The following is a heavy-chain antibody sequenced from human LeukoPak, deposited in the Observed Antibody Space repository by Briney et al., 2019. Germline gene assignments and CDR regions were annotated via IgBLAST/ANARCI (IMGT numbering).Heavy chain of an antibody. CDR2: IYYSGST. J-gene: IGHJ4*02. Sequence: SETLSLTCTVSGGSISSYYWSWIRQPPGKGLEWIGYIYYSGSTNYNPSLKSRVTISVDTSKNQFSPKLSSVTAADTAVYYCARASAAAGPVDYWGQGTLVTVSS. V-gene: IGHV4-59*01. CDR1: GGSISSYY. D-gene: IGHD6-13*01. CDR3: ARASAAAGPVDY.